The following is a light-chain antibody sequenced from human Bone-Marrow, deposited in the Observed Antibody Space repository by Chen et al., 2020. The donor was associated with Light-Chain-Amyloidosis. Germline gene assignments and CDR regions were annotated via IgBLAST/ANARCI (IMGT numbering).Light chain of an antibody. Sequence: QSALTQPPSASGTPGQSVTISCTGTSSDVGGYNYVSWYQHHPGKAPKIIIYEATQPPSGVPDRFAGSQSDNTASLTVSGLQAEDEADYYCLSYAGSSNYVFGTGTKVTVL. CDR2: EAT. CDR1: SSDVGGYNY. CDR3: LSYAGSSNYV. J-gene: IGLJ1*01. V-gene: IGLV2-8*01.